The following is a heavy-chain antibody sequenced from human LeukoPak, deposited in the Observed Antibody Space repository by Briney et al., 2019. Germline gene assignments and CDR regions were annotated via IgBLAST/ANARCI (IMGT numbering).Heavy chain of an antibody. Sequence: SQTLSLICTVSGESISSSGYLWSWIRQRPGKGLEWIGYIYYTGSAYYNPSLESRVTISVDTSENQFSLRLNTVTAADTAVYYCARGSEFFAYWGQGIQIIVSS. V-gene: IGHV4-31*03. J-gene: IGHJ4*01. CDR3: ARGSEFFAY. CDR1: GESISSSGYL. D-gene: IGHD3-3*01. CDR2: IYYTGSA.